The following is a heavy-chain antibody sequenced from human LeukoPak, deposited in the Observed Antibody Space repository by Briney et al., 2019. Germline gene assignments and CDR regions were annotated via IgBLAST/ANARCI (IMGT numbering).Heavy chain of an antibody. J-gene: IGHJ6*03. Sequence: ASVKVSCKASGYTFTSYAMNWVRQAPGQGLEWMGWINTNTGNPTYAQGFTGRFVFSLDTSVSTAYLQVSSLKAEDTAVYYCARDQQLGIRYYYYYMDVWGKGTTVTVSS. CDR3: ARDQQLGIRYYYYYMDV. D-gene: IGHD7-27*01. CDR2: INTNTGNP. CDR1: GYTFTSYA. V-gene: IGHV7-4-1*02.